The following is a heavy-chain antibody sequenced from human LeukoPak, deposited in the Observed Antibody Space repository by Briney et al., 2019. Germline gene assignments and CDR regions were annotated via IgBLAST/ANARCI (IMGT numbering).Heavy chain of an antibody. V-gene: IGHV4-59*01. CDR1: GGSITSYY. CDR2: INYSRST. CDR3: AGGGTIFGGVRYYFDY. D-gene: IGHD3-3*01. J-gene: IGHJ4*02. Sequence: SETLSVTCTVSGGSITSYYWSWMRQPPGQGLEWIGYINYSRSTTYNPSLKSRVATSADTTNNRSSLMLRTVLAADTAAYYCAGGGTIFGGVRYYFDYWGQGTPVTVSS.